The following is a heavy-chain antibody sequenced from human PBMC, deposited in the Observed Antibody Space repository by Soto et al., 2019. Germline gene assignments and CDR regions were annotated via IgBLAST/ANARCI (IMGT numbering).Heavy chain of an antibody. CDR2: IYPGGST. CDR3: AIEVDGYSQVHD. J-gene: IGHJ4*02. V-gene: IGHV4-30-2*01. D-gene: IGHD4-4*01. CDR1: GASVTRDGNC. Sequence: QVQLRESGSGLVKPSQTLSLTCSVSGASVTRDGNCWTWIRQPPGKGLEFVASIYPGGSTFYYPYLSSLVTISLARAKNQFSLKLTSVTAAATAVYDCAIEVDGYSQVHDWGQGTLVTVSS.